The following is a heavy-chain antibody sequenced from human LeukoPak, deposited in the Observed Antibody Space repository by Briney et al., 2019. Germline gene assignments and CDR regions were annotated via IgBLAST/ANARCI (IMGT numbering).Heavy chain of an antibody. J-gene: IGHJ6*02. CDR3: AKGSTATTYYYGMDV. D-gene: IGHD4-17*01. CDR2: IKQDGSEK. CDR1: GFTFSSYW. V-gene: IGHV3-7*03. Sequence: GGSLRLSCAASGFTFSSYWMSWVRQAPGKGLEWVANIKQDGSEKYYVDSVKGRFTISRDNSKNTLYLQMNSLRAEDTAVYYCAKGSTATTYYYGMDVWGQGTTVTVSS.